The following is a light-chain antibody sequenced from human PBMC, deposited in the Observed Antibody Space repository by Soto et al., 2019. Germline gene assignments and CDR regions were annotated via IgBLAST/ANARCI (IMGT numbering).Light chain of an antibody. J-gene: IGKJ1*01. CDR3: QQYNNWWT. Sequence: PGERATLSCRASQSVSSSLAWYQQKPGQAPRLLIYGASTRATGVPARFSGSGSGTEFTLTISSLQSEDFAVYYCQQYNNWWTFGQGTKVDIK. V-gene: IGKV3-15*01. CDR2: GAS. CDR1: QSVSSS.